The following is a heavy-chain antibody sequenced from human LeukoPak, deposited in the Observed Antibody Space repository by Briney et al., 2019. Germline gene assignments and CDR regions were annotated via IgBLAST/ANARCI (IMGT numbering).Heavy chain of an antibody. D-gene: IGHD5-18*01. J-gene: IGHJ4*02. Sequence: SQTLSLTCTVSGGSISSGGYYWSWIRQHPGKGLEWIGYIYYSGSTYYNPSLKSRVTISVDTSKNQFSLKLSSVTAADTAVYYCAREGPDTAMGFDYWGQGTLVTVSS. CDR2: IYYSGST. V-gene: IGHV4-31*03. CDR3: AREGPDTAMGFDY. CDR1: GGSISSGGYY.